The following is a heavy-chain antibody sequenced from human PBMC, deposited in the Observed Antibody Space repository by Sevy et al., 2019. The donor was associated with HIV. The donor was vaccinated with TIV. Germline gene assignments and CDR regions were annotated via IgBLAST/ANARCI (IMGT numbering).Heavy chain of an antibody. V-gene: IGHV3-23*01. Sequence: GGSLRLSCAASGFTFSTYTMNWVRQAPGKGLEWVSAISGSGGSTYYADSVKGRFTISRDKSKNTLYLQMNNLRAEDTAVYYCAKWDSTFYGMDVWGQGTTVTVSS. CDR1: GFTFSTYT. CDR2: ISGSGGST. CDR3: AKWDSTFYGMDV. D-gene: IGHD6-13*01. J-gene: IGHJ6*02.